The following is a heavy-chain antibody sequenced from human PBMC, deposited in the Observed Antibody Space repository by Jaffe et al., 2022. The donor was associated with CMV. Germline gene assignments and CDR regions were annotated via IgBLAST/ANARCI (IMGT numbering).Heavy chain of an antibody. J-gene: IGHJ4*02. CDR1: GFTFSSYA. D-gene: IGHD3-10*01. V-gene: IGHV3-23*01. CDR3: AKDAETSGSFWALFDY. CDR2: ISGSGGSP. Sequence: EVQLLGSGGDLVQPGGSLRLSCAASGFTFSSYAMSWVRQAPGKGLEWVSGISGSGGSPYYADSVKGRFTISRDNSQNTLYLQMNSLRADDTAVYYCAKDAETSGSFWALFDYWGQGTLVTVSS.